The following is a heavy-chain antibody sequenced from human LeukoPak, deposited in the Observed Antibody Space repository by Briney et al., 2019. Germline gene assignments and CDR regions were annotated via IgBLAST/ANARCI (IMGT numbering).Heavy chain of an antibody. CDR1: GFTFSSYE. Sequence: PGGSLRLSCAASGFTFSSYEMNWVRQAPGKGLEWVSSISSSSSYIYYADSVKGRFTISRDNAKNSLYLQMNSLRAEDTAVYYCARITIFGVVIIWETFDPWGQGTLVTVSS. J-gene: IGHJ5*02. D-gene: IGHD3-3*01. V-gene: IGHV3-21*01. CDR2: ISSSSSYI. CDR3: ARITIFGVVIIWETFDP.